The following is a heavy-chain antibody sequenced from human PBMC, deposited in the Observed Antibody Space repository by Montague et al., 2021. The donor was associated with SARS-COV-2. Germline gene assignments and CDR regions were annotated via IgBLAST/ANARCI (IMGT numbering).Heavy chain of an antibody. CDR2: ISWNSERI. Sequence: SLRLSCAASGFRFDYHAMQWVRQVPGKSLEWVAGISWNSERIGYADFVKGRFTISRDNTKNTLFLQMNSLRLEDSAFYYCAKDPGYTGYEGYFDSWGQGILVTVSS. CDR1: GFRFDYHA. D-gene: IGHD5-12*01. V-gene: IGHV3-9*01. J-gene: IGHJ4*02. CDR3: AKDPGYTGYEGYFDS.